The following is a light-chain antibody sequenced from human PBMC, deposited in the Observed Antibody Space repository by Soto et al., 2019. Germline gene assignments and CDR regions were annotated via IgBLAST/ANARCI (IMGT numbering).Light chain of an antibody. Sequence: QPLLTQSPSASASLGASVKLTCTLSSGHSSYAIAWHQQQPEKGPRYLMKLDSDGSHTKGDAIPDRFSGSSSGAERYLTISSLQSEDEADYYCQTWGTGIHLVFGGGTKLTVL. CDR3: QTWGTGIHLV. V-gene: IGLV4-69*01. CDR1: SGHSSYA. J-gene: IGLJ2*01. CDR2: LDSDGSH.